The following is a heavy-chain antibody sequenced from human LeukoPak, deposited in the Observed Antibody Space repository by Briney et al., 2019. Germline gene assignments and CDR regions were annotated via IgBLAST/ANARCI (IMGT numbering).Heavy chain of an antibody. J-gene: IGHJ5*02. CDR2: IYYSGST. D-gene: IGHD2-15*01. CDR1: GGSISSSSYY. Sequence: SETLSLICTVSGGSISSSSYYWGWIRQPPGKGLEWIGSIYYSGSTYYNPSLKSRVTISVDTSKNQFSLKLSSVTAADTAVYYCAREVVAAPNWFDPWGQGTLVTVSS. V-gene: IGHV4-39*07. CDR3: AREVVAAPNWFDP.